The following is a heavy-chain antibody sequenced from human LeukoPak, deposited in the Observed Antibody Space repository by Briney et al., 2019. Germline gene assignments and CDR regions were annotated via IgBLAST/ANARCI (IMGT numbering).Heavy chain of an antibody. CDR1: GYTFTGYY. D-gene: IGHD3-9*01. J-gene: IGHJ4*02. CDR3: ARVYVPGYFSLHLGY. Sequence: ASVKVSCKTSGYTFTGYYMHWVRQAPGQGREWMGWIHPNTGATKFAHKFQGTVTMTRDTSISTAYIDLSTLTSDDTALYYCARVYVPGYFSLHLGYWGQGTLLTVTS. CDR2: IHPNTGAT. V-gene: IGHV1-2*02.